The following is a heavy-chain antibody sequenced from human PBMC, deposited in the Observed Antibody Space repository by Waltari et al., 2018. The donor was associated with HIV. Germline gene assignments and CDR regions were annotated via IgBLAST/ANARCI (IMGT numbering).Heavy chain of an antibody. CDR3: ARDRTFEYLFLRDTFDF. Sequence: QVRLVQSGAEVKKPGASVKVSCKASGYTFTSYGISWVRKAPGQGLEWVGWISAFNGNTNDAQTFQGGGTMTTDTPATTAYMELRSLSADDTAVYYCARDRTFEYLFLRDTFDFWGQGTTVSVSS. J-gene: IGHJ3*01. CDR2: ISAFNGNT. D-gene: IGHD3-3*01. CDR1: GYTFTSYG. V-gene: IGHV1-18*01.